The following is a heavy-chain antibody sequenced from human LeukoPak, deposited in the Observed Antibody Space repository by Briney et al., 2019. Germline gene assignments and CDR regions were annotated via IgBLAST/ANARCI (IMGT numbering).Heavy chain of an antibody. CDR1: GYTFTYYY. J-gene: IGHJ4*02. CDR3: AREGTIVGATHLVDY. D-gene: IGHD1-26*01. CDR2: INPNSGGT. V-gene: IGHV1-2*02. Sequence: ASVKDSLEASGYTFTYYYIHLVRQAPGQGLEWMGWINPNSGGTNYAQKFQGRVTMTRDTSISTAYMELSRLRSDDTAVYYCAREGTIVGATHLVDYSGQATLVSVSS.